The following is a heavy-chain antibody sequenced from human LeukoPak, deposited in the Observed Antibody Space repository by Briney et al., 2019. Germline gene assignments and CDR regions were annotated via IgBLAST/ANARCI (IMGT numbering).Heavy chain of an antibody. Sequence: GGSLRLSCAASGFTFSRYWMTWVRQAPGKGLEWVANIKQDGSEKNYVDSVKGRFTISRDNAKNSLYLQVSSLRAEDTAVYYCARVAYSDEGMDVWGQGTTVTV. V-gene: IGHV3-7*05. J-gene: IGHJ6*02. CDR1: GFTFSRYW. CDR3: ARVAYSDEGMDV. D-gene: IGHD4-11*01. CDR2: IKQDGSEK.